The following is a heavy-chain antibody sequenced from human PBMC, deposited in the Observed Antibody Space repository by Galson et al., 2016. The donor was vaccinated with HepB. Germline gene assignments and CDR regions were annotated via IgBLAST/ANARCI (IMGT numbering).Heavy chain of an antibody. D-gene: IGHD3-10*01. CDR3: AGIEFAINLRLDV. J-gene: IGHJ6*02. V-gene: IGHV4-39*01. Sequence: LSLTCTVSGGSINSSSYYWGWIRQPPGKGLEWIGNIHYRGTTFYNPSLKSRVTISVDTSKHQFSLRLSSVTAADTAVYYCAGIEFAINLRLDVWGQGTTVTVSS. CDR1: GGSINSSSYY. CDR2: IHYRGTT.